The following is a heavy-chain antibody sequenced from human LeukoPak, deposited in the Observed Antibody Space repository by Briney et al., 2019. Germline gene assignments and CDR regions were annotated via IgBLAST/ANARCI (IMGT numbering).Heavy chain of an antibody. J-gene: IGHJ6*02. CDR3: ARDQYCRSTSCLPIMYYYAMDV. CDR2: ISTLGGYI. Sequence: SGGSLRLSCAASGFTFNSYSMNWVRQAPGKGLEWVSSISTLGGYIYYADSVKGRFTISRDNAKNSLYLQMNSLRAEDTAVYYCARDQYCRSTSCLPIMYYYAMDVWGQGTTVTVSS. V-gene: IGHV3-21*06. D-gene: IGHD2-2*01. CDR1: GFTFNSYS.